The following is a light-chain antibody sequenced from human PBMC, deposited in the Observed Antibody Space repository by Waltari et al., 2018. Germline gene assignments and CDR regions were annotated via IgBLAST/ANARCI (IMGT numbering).Light chain of an antibody. J-gene: IGKJ1*01. CDR1: QSISTN. CDR3: QQYNDWPKT. CDR2: GAS. Sequence: EIVMTQSPTTLSASPGERVTLSCRASQSISTNLAWYRQKFGQAPRLLIYGASTTATGIPARFSGRGSGTEFTLTISSLQSEDFAVYYCQQYNDWPKTFGQGTTVEI. V-gene: IGKV3-15*01.